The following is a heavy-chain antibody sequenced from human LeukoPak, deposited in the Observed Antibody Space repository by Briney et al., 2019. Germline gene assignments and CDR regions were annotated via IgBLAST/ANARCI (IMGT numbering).Heavy chain of an antibody. CDR2: ISGSGGST. CDR3: AKAGDFWSGYYYYYYGVDV. D-gene: IGHD3-3*01. V-gene: IGHV3-23*01. CDR1: GFTFSNYA. J-gene: IGHJ6*02. Sequence: PGGSLRLSCAASGFTFSNYAMTWVRQAPWKGLEWVSAISGSGGSTYYADSVKGRFTISRDNSKNTLYLQMNSLRAEDTAVYYCAKAGDFWSGYYYYYYGVDVWGQGTTVTVSS.